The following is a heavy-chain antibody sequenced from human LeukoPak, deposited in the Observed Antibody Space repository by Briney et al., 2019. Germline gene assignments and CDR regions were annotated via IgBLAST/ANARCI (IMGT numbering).Heavy chain of an antibody. V-gene: IGHV4-4*07. CDR3: ARDKVPMATTTYNWFDP. J-gene: IGHJ5*02. CDR2: IYTSGST. D-gene: IGHD1-26*01. Sequence: SETLSLTCTVSGGSISSYYWSWIRRPAGKGLEWIGRIYTSGSTNYNPSLKSRVTMSVDTSKNQFSLKLSSVTAADTAVYYCARDKVPMATTTYNWFDPWGQGTLVTVSS. CDR1: GGSISSYY.